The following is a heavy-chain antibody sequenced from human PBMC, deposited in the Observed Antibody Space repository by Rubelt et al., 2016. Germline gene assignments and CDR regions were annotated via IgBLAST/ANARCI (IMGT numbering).Heavy chain of an antibody. D-gene: IGHD2-2*01. CDR2: ISDSGDST. J-gene: IGHJ4*02. CDR1: GFTFTTAG. CDR3: AKESTFCSSSSCYGTFDY. Sequence: AASGFTFTTAGMTWVRQAPGKGLDWMSLISDSGDSTYYADSVKGRFTISRDNSKNTLYLQMNSLRAEDTAVYYCAKESTFCSSSSCYGTFDYWGQGTLVTVSS. V-gene: IGHV3-23*01.